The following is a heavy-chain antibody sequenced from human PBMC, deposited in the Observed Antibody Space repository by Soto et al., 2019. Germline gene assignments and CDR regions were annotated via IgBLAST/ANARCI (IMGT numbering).Heavy chain of an antibody. D-gene: IGHD6-13*01. V-gene: IGHV3-33*01. J-gene: IGHJ4*02. CDR2: IWYDGSNK. Sequence: GGSLRLSCAASGFTFSSYGMHWVRQAPGKGLEWVAVIWYDGSNKYYADSVKGRFTISRDNSKNTLYLQMNSLRAEDTAVYYCARGERIAAAGSDYWGQGTLVTVSS. CDR1: GFTFSSYG. CDR3: ARGERIAAAGSDY.